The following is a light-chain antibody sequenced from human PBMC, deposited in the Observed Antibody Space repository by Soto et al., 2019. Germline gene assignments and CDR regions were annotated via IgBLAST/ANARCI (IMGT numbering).Light chain of an antibody. J-gene: IGLJ2*01. CDR2: SNN. Sequence: QSVLTQPPSASGTPGQRVTISCSGSSSSIGSNTVNWYQQLPGTASKLLIYSNNQRPSAVPDRFSGCKSGTSASLAISGLQSEDEADYYCAAWDDSLNGVVFGGGTKLTVL. V-gene: IGLV1-44*01. CDR1: SSSIGSNT. CDR3: AAWDDSLNGVV.